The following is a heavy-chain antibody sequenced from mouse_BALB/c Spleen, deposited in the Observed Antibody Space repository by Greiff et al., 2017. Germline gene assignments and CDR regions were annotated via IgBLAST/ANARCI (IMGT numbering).Heavy chain of an antibody. CDR2: IDPENGNT. V-gene: IGHV14-1*02. J-gene: IGHJ4*01. CDR1: GFNIKDYY. Sequence: EVKLQQSGAELVRPGALVKLSCKASGFNIKDYYMHWVKQRPEQGLEWIGWIDPENGNTIYDPKFQGKASITADTSSNTAYLQLSSLTSEDTAVYYCARGLRPYAMDYWGQGTSVTVSS. D-gene: IGHD2-4*01. CDR3: ARGLRPYAMDY.